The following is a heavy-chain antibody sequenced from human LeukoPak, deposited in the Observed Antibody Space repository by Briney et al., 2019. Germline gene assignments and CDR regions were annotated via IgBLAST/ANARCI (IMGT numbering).Heavy chain of an antibody. Sequence: GGSLRLSCAVSGFIVSSNYTSWVRQAPGQGLEWVSVVYNSGNTFYAESVKGRFTISRDNSKNILYLQMNSLRAEDTAVYYCARSPAPIWGRGWYEMNDWGQGTLVTVSS. V-gene: IGHV3-66*01. CDR3: ARSPAPIWGRGWYEMND. CDR1: GFIVSSNY. J-gene: IGHJ4*02. D-gene: IGHD6-19*01. CDR2: VYNSGNT.